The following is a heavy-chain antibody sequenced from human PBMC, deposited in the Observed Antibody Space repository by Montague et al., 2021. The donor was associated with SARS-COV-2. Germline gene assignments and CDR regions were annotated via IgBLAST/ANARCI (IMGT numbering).Heavy chain of an antibody. Sequence: SLRLSCAASGFIFSSYEMNWVRQAPGKGLEWVSYISNSGDTKYYADSVKGRFTISRDNVENSLYLQMSSLRAEDTAVYYCARAGEDYYYDSSGFLYWGQGILVTVSS. J-gene: IGHJ4*02. CDR1: GFIFSSYE. CDR3: ARAGEDYYYDSSGFLY. V-gene: IGHV3-48*03. D-gene: IGHD3-22*01. CDR2: ISNSGDTK.